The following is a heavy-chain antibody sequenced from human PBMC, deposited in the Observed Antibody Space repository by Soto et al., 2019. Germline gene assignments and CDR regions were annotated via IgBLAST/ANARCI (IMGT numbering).Heavy chain of an antibody. D-gene: IGHD3-22*01. V-gene: IGHV4-4*02. CDR3: ARDARFYDGSGYYSYYFDY. Sequence: PSETLSLTCAVSGGSISSSNWWSWVRQPPGKGLEWIGEIYHSGSTNYNPSLKSRVTISVDKSKNQFSLKLSSVSAADTAVYYCARDARFYDGSGYYSYYFDYWGQGTLVTVSS. CDR1: GGSISSSNW. J-gene: IGHJ4*02. CDR2: IYHSGST.